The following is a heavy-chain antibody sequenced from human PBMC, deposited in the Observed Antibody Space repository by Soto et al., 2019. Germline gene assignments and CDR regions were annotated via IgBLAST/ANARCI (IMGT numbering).Heavy chain of an antibody. CDR2: IKQDGSEK. J-gene: IGHJ6*02. Sequence: EVQLVESGGGVVQPGGSLRLSCAASGFTFSSYWMSWVRQAPGKGLEWVANIKQDGSEKYYVDSVKGRFTISRHNAKNSLYLPMNRLRAEDTAVYYCATRGGSGTIYYYYGMDVWGQGTTVTVS. CDR1: GFTFSSYW. CDR3: ATRGGSGTIYYYYGMDV. D-gene: IGHD6-19*01. V-gene: IGHV3-7*01.